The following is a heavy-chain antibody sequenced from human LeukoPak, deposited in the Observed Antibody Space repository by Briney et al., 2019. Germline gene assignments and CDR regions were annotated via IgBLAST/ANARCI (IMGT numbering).Heavy chain of an antibody. CDR3: ARDHSNDFWSGSGPLYYMDV. CDR1: GYIFTGYY. V-gene: IGHV1-2*02. CDR2: INPNSGGT. Sequence: GASVKVSCKASGYIFTGYYMHWVRQAPGQGLEWMGWINPNSGGTNYAQKFQGRVTMTRDTSISTAYMELSRLRSDDTAVYYCARDHSNDFWSGSGPLYYMDVWGKGTTVTVSS. J-gene: IGHJ6*03. D-gene: IGHD3-3*01.